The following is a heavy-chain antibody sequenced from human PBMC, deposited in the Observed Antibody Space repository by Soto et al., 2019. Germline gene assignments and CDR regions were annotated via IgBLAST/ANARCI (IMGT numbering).Heavy chain of an antibody. CDR2: IWYDGSNK. D-gene: IGHD3-10*01. CDR1: GFTFSSYG. CDR3: ARDLAPGSYYNGAYYYYYGMDV. J-gene: IGHJ6*02. V-gene: IGHV3-33*01. Sequence: PGGSLRLSCAASGFTFSSYGMHWVRQAPGKGLEWVAVIWYDGSNKYYADSVKGRFTISRDNSKNTLYLQMNSLRAEDTAVYYCARDLAPGSYYNGAYYYYYGMDVWGQGT.